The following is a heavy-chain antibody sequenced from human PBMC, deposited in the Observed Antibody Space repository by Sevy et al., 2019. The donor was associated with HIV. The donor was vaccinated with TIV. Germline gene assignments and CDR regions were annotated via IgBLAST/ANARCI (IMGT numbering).Heavy chain of an antibody. CDR1: GFTFSSYA. J-gene: IGHJ4*02. Sequence: GGSLRLSCTASGFTFSSYAMHWVRQAPGKGLEWVAVISYDGSNKYYANSVKGRFTISRDNSKNTLYLQMNSLRAEDTAVYYCARGTVPVAVAGLIAYWGQGTLVTVSS. D-gene: IGHD6-19*01. CDR3: ARGTVPVAVAGLIAY. V-gene: IGHV3-30-3*01. CDR2: ISYDGSNK.